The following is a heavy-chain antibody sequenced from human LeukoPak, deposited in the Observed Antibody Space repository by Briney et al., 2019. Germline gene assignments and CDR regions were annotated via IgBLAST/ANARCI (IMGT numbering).Heavy chain of an antibody. Sequence: PGGSLRLSCAASGFTFSSYAMSWVRQAPGKGLEWVSAISGSGGSTYYADSVEGRFTISRDNSKNTLYLQMNSLRAEDTAVYYCAKDDRAGYNWSAFDYWGQGTLVTVSS. D-gene: IGHD5-24*01. J-gene: IGHJ4*02. CDR1: GFTFSSYA. CDR2: ISGSGGST. CDR3: AKDDRAGYNWSAFDY. V-gene: IGHV3-23*01.